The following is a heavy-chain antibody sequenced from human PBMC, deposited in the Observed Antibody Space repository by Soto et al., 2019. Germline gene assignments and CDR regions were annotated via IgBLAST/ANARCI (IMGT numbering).Heavy chain of an antibody. J-gene: IGHJ6*02. CDR3: ARAVTWGLDV. D-gene: IGHD3-10*01. CDR2: ISRSSTGI. V-gene: IGHV3-48*02. Sequence: EVQLVESGGGLVQPGGSLRLSCVASGFTFSLYSMSWVRQAPGKGLEWVSYISRSSTGIHYADSVKGRFTISRDDATNSMPLQMNSLRDGDTAVYYCARAVTWGLDVWGQGTTVSISS. CDR1: GFTFSLYS.